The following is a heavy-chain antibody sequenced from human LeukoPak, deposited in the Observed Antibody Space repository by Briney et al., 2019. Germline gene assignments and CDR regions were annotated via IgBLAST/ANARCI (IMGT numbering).Heavy chain of an antibody. CDR1: GGTVSRYA. J-gene: IGHJ5*02. CDR3: ARDRPGRYCSTISCYSASPFDP. D-gene: IGHD2-2*02. CDR2: TIPLFGTA. V-gene: IGHV1-69*13. Sequence: SVKVSCKASGGTVSRYAISWVRQAPGQGLEWMGGTIPLFGTANYAQKFQGRVTITADESTGTTYMELSSLRSEDTAVYYCARDRPGRYCSTISCYSASPFDPWGQGTLVTVSS.